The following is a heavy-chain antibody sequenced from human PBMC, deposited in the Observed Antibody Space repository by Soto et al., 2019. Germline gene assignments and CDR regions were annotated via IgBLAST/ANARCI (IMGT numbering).Heavy chain of an antibody. V-gene: IGHV3-21*01. CDR2: ISSSSSYI. D-gene: IGHD6-13*01. Sequence: GGSLRLSCAASGFTFSSYSMNWVRQAQGKGLGWVSSISSSSSYIYYADSVKGRFTISRDNAKNSLYLQMNSLRAEDTAVYYCARAAYSSGRYSGAAFDIRGQGTMVTVSS. CDR1: GFTFSSYS. CDR3: ARAAYSSGRYSGAAFDI. J-gene: IGHJ3*02.